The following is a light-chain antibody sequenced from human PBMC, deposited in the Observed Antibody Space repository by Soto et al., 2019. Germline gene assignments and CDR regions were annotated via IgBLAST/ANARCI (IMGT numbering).Light chain of an antibody. CDR3: QSYDSSLSGYV. Sequence: QSVLTQPPSVSGAPGQRVTISCTGSSSNIGTGYDVHWYQQLPGTAPKLLIYGNTNRPSGLPDRVSGSKSGTSASLAITGLQAEDEADYYCQSYDSSLSGYVFGTGTKVTVL. V-gene: IGLV1-40*01. CDR2: GNT. CDR1: SSNIGTGYD. J-gene: IGLJ1*01.